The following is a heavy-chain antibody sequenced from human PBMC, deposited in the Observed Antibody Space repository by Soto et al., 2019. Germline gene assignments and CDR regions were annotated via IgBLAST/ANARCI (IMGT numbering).Heavy chain of an antibody. V-gene: IGHV3-11*01. D-gene: IGHD2-2*02. J-gene: IGHJ5*02. Sequence: PGGSLRLSCAASGFIFIYYYMSWIRQAPGKGLEWVSYISTSGDTIYYADSVKGRFTISRDNAQNSLYLQTNSLRAEDTAIYYCARDAPXCSSTTCHTRNPRWFDPWGPGTLVTVSS. CDR3: ARDAPXCSSTTCHTRNPRWFDP. CDR2: ISTSGDTI. CDR1: GFIFIYYY.